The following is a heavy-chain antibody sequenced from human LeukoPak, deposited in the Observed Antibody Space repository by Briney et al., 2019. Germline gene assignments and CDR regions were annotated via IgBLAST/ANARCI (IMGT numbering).Heavy chain of an antibody. J-gene: IGHJ4*02. D-gene: IGHD2-2*01. V-gene: IGHV4-38-2*02. CDR2: IYYSGST. CDR1: GYSISSGYY. Sequence: SETLSLTCIVSGYSISSGYYWGWIRQPPGKGLEWVGSIYYSGSTYYNPSLKSRVTISVDTSKNQFSLKLSSVTAADTAVYYCARHIVVVPAAAYYFDYWGQGTLVTVSS. CDR3: ARHIVVVPAAAYYFDY.